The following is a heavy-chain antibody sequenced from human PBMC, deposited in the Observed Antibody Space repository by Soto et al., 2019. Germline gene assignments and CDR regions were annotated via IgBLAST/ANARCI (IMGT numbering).Heavy chain of an antibody. CDR3: ARHGYYDSSGYPRYNWFDP. J-gene: IGHJ5*02. D-gene: IGHD3-22*01. V-gene: IGHV5-51*01. CDR2: SYPGDSDT. Sequence: GESLKIYCKGSGYSFTSYWIGWVRQMPGKGLGWMGISYPGDSDTRYSPSFQGHVTSSADKSISTAYLQWSSLKASDTAMYYCARHGYYDSSGYPRYNWFDPWGQGTLVTVSS. CDR1: GYSFTSYW.